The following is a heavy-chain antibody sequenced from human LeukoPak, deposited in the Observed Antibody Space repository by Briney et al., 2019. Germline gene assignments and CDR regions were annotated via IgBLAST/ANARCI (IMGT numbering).Heavy chain of an antibody. V-gene: IGHV1-3*01. CDR2: INAGNGNT. D-gene: IGHD6-19*01. CDR3: ARGEASSGWYSDWGYFRH. Sequence: GASVKVSCKASGYTFTSYAMHWVRQAPGQRLEWMGWINAGNGNTKYSQKFQGRVTITRDTSASTAYMELSSLRSEDTAVYYCARGEASSGWYSDWGYFRHWGQGTLVTVSS. J-gene: IGHJ1*01. CDR1: GYTFTSYA.